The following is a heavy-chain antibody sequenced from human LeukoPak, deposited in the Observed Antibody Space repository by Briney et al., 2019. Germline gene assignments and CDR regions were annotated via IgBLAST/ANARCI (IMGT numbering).Heavy chain of an antibody. D-gene: IGHD6-13*01. Sequence: SETLSFTCTVSGGSISSYYWSWIRQPPGKGLEWIGYIYTSGSTNYNPSLKSRVTISVDTSKNQFSLKLSSVTAADTAVYYCARREGDSSSWEFDYWGQGTLVTVSS. V-gene: IGHV4-4*09. J-gene: IGHJ4*02. CDR2: IYTSGST. CDR1: GGSISSYY. CDR3: ARREGDSSSWEFDY.